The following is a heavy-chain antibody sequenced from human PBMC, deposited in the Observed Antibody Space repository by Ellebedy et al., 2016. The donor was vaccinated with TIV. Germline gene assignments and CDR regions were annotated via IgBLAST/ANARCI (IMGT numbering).Heavy chain of an antibody. V-gene: IGHV3-23*01. D-gene: IGHD5-12*01. Sequence: GESLKISXAASGFTFSSYAMSWVRQAPGKGLEWVSAISGSGGSTYYADSVKGRFTISRDNSKNTLYLQMNSLRAEDTAVYYCARIVATMGAFDIWGQGTMVTVSS. CDR1: GFTFSSYA. J-gene: IGHJ3*02. CDR2: ISGSGGST. CDR3: ARIVATMGAFDI.